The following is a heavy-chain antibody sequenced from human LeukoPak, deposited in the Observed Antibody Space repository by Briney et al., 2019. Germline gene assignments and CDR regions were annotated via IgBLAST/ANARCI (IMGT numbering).Heavy chain of an antibody. Sequence: SVKVSCKASGGTFSSYAISWVRQAPGQGLEWMGRIIPILGIANYAQKFQGRVTITADKSTSTAYMELSSLRSEDTAVYYCARETTYSGYDYNAFDIWGQGTMVTVSS. CDR2: IIPILGIA. J-gene: IGHJ3*02. CDR1: GGTFSSYA. V-gene: IGHV1-69*04. D-gene: IGHD5-12*01. CDR3: ARETTYSGYDYNAFDI.